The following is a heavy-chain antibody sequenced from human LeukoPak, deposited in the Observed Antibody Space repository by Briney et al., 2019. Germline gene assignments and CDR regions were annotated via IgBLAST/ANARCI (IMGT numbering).Heavy chain of an antibody. CDR2: INHRGGT. CDR3: ARGDSSSWYALDY. Sequence: SETLSLTCAVYGGSFNEYYWTWIRQSPGKGLEWIGEINHRGGTNYNPSLKSRVTISVDTSKNQFSLKLSSVTAADTAVYYCARGDSSSWYALDYWGQGTLVTVSS. CDR1: GGSFNEYY. D-gene: IGHD6-13*01. V-gene: IGHV4-34*01. J-gene: IGHJ4*02.